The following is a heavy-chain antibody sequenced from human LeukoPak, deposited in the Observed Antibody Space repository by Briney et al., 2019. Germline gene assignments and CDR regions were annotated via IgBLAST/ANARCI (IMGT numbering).Heavy chain of an antibody. CDR1: GYIFTNYW. V-gene: IGHV5-51*01. D-gene: IGHD3-10*01. Sequence: GESLKISCKGSGYIFTNYWIGWVRQMSGKGLEWMGTIFPGDSDTRYSPSFQGQVTISADRSISTAYLQWSSLKASDTAMYYCVRHSYYYGSGTYRPTDFWGQGTLVTVSS. J-gene: IGHJ4*02. CDR3: VRHSYYYGSGTYRPTDF. CDR2: IFPGDSDT.